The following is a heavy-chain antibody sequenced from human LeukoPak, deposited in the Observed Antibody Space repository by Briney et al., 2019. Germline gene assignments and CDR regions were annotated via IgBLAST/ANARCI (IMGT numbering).Heavy chain of an antibody. V-gene: IGHV4-4*02. CDR1: GGSISSSNW. J-gene: IGHJ4*02. CDR3: ASLGPRSPNFDY. D-gene: IGHD7-27*01. CDR2: IYHSGST. Sequence: SETLSLTCAVSGGSISSSNWWSWVRQPPGKGLEWIGEIYHSGSTNYNPSLKSRVTISVDKSKNQFSLRLSSVTAADMAAYYCASLGPRSPNFDYWGQGTLVTVSS.